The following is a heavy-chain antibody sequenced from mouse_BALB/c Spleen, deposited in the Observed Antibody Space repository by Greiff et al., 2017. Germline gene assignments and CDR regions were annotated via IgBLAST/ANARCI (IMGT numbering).Heavy chain of an antibody. CDR3: ARLSGSSYVWYFDV. D-gene: IGHD1-1*01. CDR2: ISNGGGST. CDR1: GFTFSSYT. J-gene: IGHJ1*01. V-gene: IGHV5-12-2*01. Sequence: EVKVEESGGGLVQPGGSLKLSCAASGFTFSSYTMSWVRQTPEKRLEWVAYISNGGGSTYYPDTVKGRFTISRDNAKNTLYLQMSSLKSEDTAMYYCARLSGSSYVWYFDVWGAGTTVTVSS.